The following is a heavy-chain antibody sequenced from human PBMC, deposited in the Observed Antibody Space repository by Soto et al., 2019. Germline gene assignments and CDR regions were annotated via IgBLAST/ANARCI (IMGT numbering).Heavy chain of an antibody. J-gene: IGHJ4*02. CDR1: GYTFSGFY. V-gene: IGHV1-2*02. D-gene: IGHD6-19*01. CDR3: ASAAVTGTAGLDF. Sequence: GASVKVSCKASGYTFSGFYMHWVRQAPGQGLEWMGWINPNSGGTKSAEKFQGRVTMTRDTSISTVYMELSRVTSDDTAVYYCASAAVTGTAGLDFWGQGTQVTVSS. CDR2: INPNSGGT.